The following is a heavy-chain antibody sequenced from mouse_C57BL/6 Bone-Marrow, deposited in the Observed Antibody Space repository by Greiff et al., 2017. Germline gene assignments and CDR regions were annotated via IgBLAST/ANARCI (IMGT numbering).Heavy chain of an antibody. CDR2: ISSGGSYT. V-gene: IGHV5-6*02. J-gene: IGHJ2*01. CDR1: GFTFSSYG. CDR3: ARQVCDY. D-gene: IGHD1-3*01. Sequence: DVKLQESGGDLVKPGGSLTLSCAASGFTFSSYGMSWVRQTPDQRLEWVATISSGGSYTYYPDSVKGRFTISRDNAKNTLYLQMSSLKSEDTAMYYCARQVCDYWGQGTTLTVSS.